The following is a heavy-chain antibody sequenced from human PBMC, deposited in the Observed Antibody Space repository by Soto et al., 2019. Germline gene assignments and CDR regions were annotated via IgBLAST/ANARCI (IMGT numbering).Heavy chain of an antibody. CDR2: ISSSSSTI. V-gene: IGHV3-48*02. Sequence: GGSLRLSCAASGFTFSSYSMNWVRQAPGKGLEWVSYISSSSSTIYYADSVKGRFTISRDNAKNSLYLQMNSLRDEDTAVYYCASTGYYDFWSGYSPYYYYGMDVWGQGTTVTVSS. CDR1: GFTFSSYS. CDR3: ASTGYYDFWSGYSPYYYYGMDV. J-gene: IGHJ6*02. D-gene: IGHD3-3*01.